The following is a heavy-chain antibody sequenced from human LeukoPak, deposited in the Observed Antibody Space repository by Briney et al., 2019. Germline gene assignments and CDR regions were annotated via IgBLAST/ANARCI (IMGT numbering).Heavy chain of an antibody. CDR3: ARHGDI. CDR2: IYTSGST. J-gene: IGHJ3*02. Sequence: SETVSLTCSVSGGSISSYYWTWIRQPAGKGLEWIGRIYTSGSTNYNPSLKGRVTMSADTSKNQFSLKLSSVTAADTAVYYCARHGDIWGQGTMVTVSS. V-gene: IGHV4-4*07. CDR1: GGSISSYY.